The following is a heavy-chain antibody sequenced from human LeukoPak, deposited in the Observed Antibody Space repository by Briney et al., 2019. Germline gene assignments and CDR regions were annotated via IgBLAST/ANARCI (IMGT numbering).Heavy chain of an antibody. V-gene: IGHV3-23*01. CDR3: AKQGGVVRGVISFNYYYYMDV. CDR2: ISGSGGST. J-gene: IGHJ6*03. D-gene: IGHD3-10*01. Sequence: GGSLRLSCAASGFTFSSYGMSWVRQAPGKGLEWVSAISGSGGSTYYADSVKGRFTISRDNSKNTLYLQMNSLRAEDTAVYYCAKQGGVVRGVISFNYYYYMDVWGKGTTVTISS. CDR1: GFTFSSYG.